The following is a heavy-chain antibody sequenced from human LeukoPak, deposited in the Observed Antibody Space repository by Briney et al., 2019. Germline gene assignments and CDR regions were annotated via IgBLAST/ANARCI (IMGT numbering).Heavy chain of an antibody. V-gene: IGHV3-21*04. CDR2: ISSSSSYI. D-gene: IGHD5-12*01. CDR3: AKEQITATSFDY. Sequence: PGGSLRLSCAAPGFTFSSYSMNWVRQAPGKGLEWVSSISSSSSYIYYADSVKGQFTISRDNSKNTLYLQMNSLRAEDTAVYYCAKEQITATSFDYWGQGTLVTVSS. CDR1: GFTFSSYS. J-gene: IGHJ4*02.